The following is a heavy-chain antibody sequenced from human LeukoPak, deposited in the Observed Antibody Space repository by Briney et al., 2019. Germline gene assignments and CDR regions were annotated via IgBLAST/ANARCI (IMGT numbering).Heavy chain of an antibody. CDR1: GGSLSSHY. CDR3: AGDPYNNSWGGYFDL. D-gene: IGHD6-13*01. V-gene: IGHV4-59*11. Sequence: PSETLSLTCTVSGGSLSSHYWSWIRQPPAKALEWIGYIYYRGHTKSNPSLQSRVTMSVDTSKTQLSLPVRSVTAADTAVYYCAGDPYNNSWGGYFDLWGRGTPVTVSS. CDR2: IYYRGHT. J-gene: IGHJ2*01.